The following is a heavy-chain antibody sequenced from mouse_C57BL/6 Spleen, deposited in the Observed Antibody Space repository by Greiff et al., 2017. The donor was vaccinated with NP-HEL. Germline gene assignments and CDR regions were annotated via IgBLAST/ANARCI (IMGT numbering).Heavy chain of an antibody. Sequence: EVHLVESGGGLVKPGGSLKLSCAASGFTFSSYAMSWVRQTPEKRLEWVATISDGGSYTYYPDNVKGRFTISRDNAKNNLYLQMSHLKSEDTAMYYCAREYYYGSSQYYFDYWGQGTTLTVSS. J-gene: IGHJ2*01. D-gene: IGHD1-1*01. CDR2: ISDGGSYT. CDR3: AREYYYGSSQYYFDY. CDR1: GFTFSSYA. V-gene: IGHV5-4*01.